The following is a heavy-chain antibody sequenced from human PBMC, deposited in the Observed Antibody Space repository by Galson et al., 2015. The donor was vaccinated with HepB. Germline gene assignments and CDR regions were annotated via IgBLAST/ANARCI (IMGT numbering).Heavy chain of an antibody. CDR2: IHGAGST. Sequence: SLRLSCAISGFPVRNHYMSWVRQAPGKGLEWVSIIHGAGSTYYADSAKGRFTISRDNSKNTMNLQMNSLRAGDTAIYYCAKVAILGATPHYFDYWGQGTQVTVSS. CDR1: GFPVRNHY. J-gene: IGHJ4*02. V-gene: IGHV3-53*01. CDR3: AKVAILGATPHYFDY. D-gene: IGHD3-16*01.